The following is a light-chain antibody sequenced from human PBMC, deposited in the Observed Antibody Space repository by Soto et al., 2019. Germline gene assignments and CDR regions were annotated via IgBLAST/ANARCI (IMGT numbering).Light chain of an antibody. CDR3: QQYSSYPLT. CDR2: DAS. V-gene: IGKV1-5*01. CDR1: QTISNW. Sequence: IQMTQSPSSLSASVGDRVTITCRASQTISNWLAWYQQKPGKAPKVLIYDASTLDGGVPSRFSGRRSGTDFTLTISSLQPNDFATYYCQQYSSYPLTFGGGTKVDI. J-gene: IGKJ4*01.